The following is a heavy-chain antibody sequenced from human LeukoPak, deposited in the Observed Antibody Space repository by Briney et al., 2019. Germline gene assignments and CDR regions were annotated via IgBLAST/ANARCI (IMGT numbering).Heavy chain of an antibody. CDR2: ISPSANTI. CDR1: GFTFSSYE. V-gene: IGHV3-48*03. D-gene: IGHD4-11*01. CDR3: TRGIGSIVTLNWFDP. J-gene: IGHJ5*02. Sequence: PGGSLRLSCAASGFTFSSYEMNWVRQAPGKGLEWVSYISPSANTIYYADSMKGRFTISRDNAKNSLFLQMNSLRAEDTALYYCTRGIGSIVTLNWFDPWGQGTLVTVSS.